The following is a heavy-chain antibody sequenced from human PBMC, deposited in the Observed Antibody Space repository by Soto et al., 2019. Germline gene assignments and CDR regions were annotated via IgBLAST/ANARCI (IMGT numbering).Heavy chain of an antibody. CDR3: ARGGFYRGYSYGPLY. V-gene: IGHV3-30-3*01. D-gene: IGHD5-18*01. Sequence: PGGSLRLSCAASGFTFSSYAMHWVRQAPGKGLEWVAVISYDGSNKYYADSVKGRFTISRDNSKNTLYLQMNSLRAEDTAVCYCARGGFYRGYSYGPLYWGQGTLVTVSS. J-gene: IGHJ4*02. CDR2: ISYDGSNK. CDR1: GFTFSSYA.